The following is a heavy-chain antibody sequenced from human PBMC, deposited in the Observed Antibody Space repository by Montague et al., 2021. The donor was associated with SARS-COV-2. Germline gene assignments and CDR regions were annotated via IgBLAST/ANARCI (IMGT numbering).Heavy chain of an antibody. CDR3: VRYSGWFYFDF. CDR1: GDSVSSNSVA. D-gene: IGHD6-19*01. J-gene: IGHJ4*02. V-gene: IGHV6-1*01. CDR2: TYYRSKWYS. Sequence: CAISGDSVSSNSVAWSWIRPSPPRGLEWLGRTYYRSKWYSDYAPSVRGRLTVNPDASKNEFSLELNYVTPEDTAVYYCVRYSGWFYFDFWGQGTLVTVSS.